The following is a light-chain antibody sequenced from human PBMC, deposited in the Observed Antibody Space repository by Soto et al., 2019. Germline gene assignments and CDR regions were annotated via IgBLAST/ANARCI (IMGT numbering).Light chain of an antibody. J-gene: IGKJ1*01. V-gene: IGKV1-5*01. Sequence: DIQMTQSPSTLSASVGDRVTITCRASQSISTWLAWYQQKPGKAPKVLIYDASSLQSGVPSRFSGSGSGTEFTLTISSLQPDDFATYYCQQWTFGQGTKVEIK. CDR1: QSISTW. CDR3: QQWT. CDR2: DAS.